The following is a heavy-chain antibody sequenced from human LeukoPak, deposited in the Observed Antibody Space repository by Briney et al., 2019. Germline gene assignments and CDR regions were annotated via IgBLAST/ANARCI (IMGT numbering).Heavy chain of an antibody. CDR3: AGCGGDCYPFYYYGMDV. V-gene: IGHV4-59*08. J-gene: IGHJ6*02. D-gene: IGHD2-21*02. CDR2: IYYSGST. CDR1: GGSISSYY. Sequence: SETLSLTRTVSGGSISSYYWSWIRQPPGKGLEWIGYIYYSGSTNYNPSLKSRVTISVDTSKNQFSLKLSSVTAADTAVYYCAGCGGDCYPFYYYGMDVWGQGTTVTVSS.